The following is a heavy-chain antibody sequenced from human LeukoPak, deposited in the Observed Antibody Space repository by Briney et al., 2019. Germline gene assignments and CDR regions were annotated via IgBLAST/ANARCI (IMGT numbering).Heavy chain of an antibody. V-gene: IGHV4-59*01. CDR3: ARGVLIQGRGAFDI. CDR1: GGSISSFD. Sequence: SETLSLTCTVSGGSISSFDWSWIRQSPGKGLEWIGFIYYSGSTSYNPSLKSRATISVDTSQNQLSLELTSVTAADTAVYYCARGVLIQGRGAFDIWGQGAMVTVSS. CDR2: IYYSGST. D-gene: IGHD3-9*01. J-gene: IGHJ3*02.